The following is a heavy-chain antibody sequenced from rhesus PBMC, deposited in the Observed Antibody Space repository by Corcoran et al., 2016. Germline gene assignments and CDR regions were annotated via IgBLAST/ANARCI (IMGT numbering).Heavy chain of an antibody. CDR2: ISSGSGSTT. V-gene: IGHV3-110*02. CDR3: ARHSAAADFDY. J-gene: IGHJ4*01. D-gene: IGHD6-31*01. Sequence: EVQLVESGGGLVQPGGSLRLSCAASGFTFSDHYMDWVRQAPGKGLEWVSSISSGSGSTTLYPDSGKGRFTSSRDNAKNTVYLQMNSLRAEDTAVYDCARHSAAADFDYWGQGVLVTVSS. CDR1: GFTFSDHY.